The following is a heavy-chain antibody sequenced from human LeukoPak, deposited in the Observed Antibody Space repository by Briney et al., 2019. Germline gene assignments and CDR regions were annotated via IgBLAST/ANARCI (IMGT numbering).Heavy chain of an antibody. V-gene: IGHV3-7*01. CDR2: IKYDGSEK. CDR1: GFPFSRYW. J-gene: IGHJ4*02. CDR3: ARDPTYDSGSPLGY. Sequence: GGSLRLSCAASGFPFSRYWMTWVRQAPGKGLEWVANIKYDGSEKFYVGSVRGRFTISRDNTSNSLHLQMNSLRAEDTAIYYCARDPTYDSGSPLGYGGQGTLVAVSS. D-gene: IGHD3-10*01.